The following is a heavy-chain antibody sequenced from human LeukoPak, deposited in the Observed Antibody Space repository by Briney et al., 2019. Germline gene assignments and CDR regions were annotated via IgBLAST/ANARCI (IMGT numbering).Heavy chain of an antibody. J-gene: IGHJ4*02. CDR3: ARRGGGSGYNDH. D-gene: IGHD3-22*01. Sequence: GGSLRLSCAASGFTFSSYSMNWVRQAPGKGLEWVSSISSSSSYIYYADSVKGRFTISRDNAKNSLYLQMNSLRAEDTAVYYCARRGGGSGYNDHWGQGTLVTVSS. CDR1: GFTFSSYS. V-gene: IGHV3-21*01. CDR2: ISSSSSYI.